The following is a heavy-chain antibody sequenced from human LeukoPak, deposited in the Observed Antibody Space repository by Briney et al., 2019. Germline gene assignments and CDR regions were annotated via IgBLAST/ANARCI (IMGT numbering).Heavy chain of an antibody. V-gene: IGHV4-39*01. CDR2: IYYSGST. Sequence: PSETLSLTCTVSGGSISSSSYYWGWLRQPPGKGLEWIASIYYSGSTYYNPSLKSRVTISVDTSKNQFSLKLSSVTAADTAVYYCARLIVAAPAMDYWGQGTLVTVSS. J-gene: IGHJ4*02. CDR3: ARLIVAAPAMDY. CDR1: GGSISSSSYY. D-gene: IGHD5-12*01.